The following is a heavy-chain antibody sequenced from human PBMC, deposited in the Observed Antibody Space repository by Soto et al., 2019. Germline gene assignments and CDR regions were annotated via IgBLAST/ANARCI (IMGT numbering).Heavy chain of an antibody. CDR1: GYTFTDYY. CDR2: INPNTGDT. J-gene: IGHJ4*02. V-gene: IGHV1-2*04. Sequence: QVQLVQSGAEVKKPGASVKVSCKASGYTFTDYYLHWVRQAPGHGLEWMGWINPNTGDTHSAQKIQGWVTKTGDTSISTAYMELTRLRSDDTAVYYCARDDSWGQGTQVTVSS. CDR3: ARDDS.